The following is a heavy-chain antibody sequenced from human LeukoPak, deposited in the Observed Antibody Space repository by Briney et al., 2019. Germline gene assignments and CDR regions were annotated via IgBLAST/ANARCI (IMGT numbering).Heavy chain of an antibody. CDR2: ISGSGGST. CDR3: AKDYHDLLSGYHGLLDY. D-gene: IGHD3-3*01. V-gene: IGHV3-23*01. Sequence: PGGSLRLSCAASGFTFSNYPMSWVRQALGKGLEWVSTISGSGGSTYYADSVKGRFTISRDNSKNTLYLQMNSLRAEDTPVYYCAKDYHDLLSGYHGLLDYWGQGTLVTVSS. J-gene: IGHJ4*02. CDR1: GFTFSNYP.